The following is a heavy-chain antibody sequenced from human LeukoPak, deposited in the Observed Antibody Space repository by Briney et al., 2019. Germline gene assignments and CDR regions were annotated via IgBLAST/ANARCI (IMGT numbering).Heavy chain of an antibody. CDR1: GGSISSYY. Sequence: SETLSLTCTVSGGSISSYYWSWIRQPPGKGLEWIGYIYYSGSTNYNPSLKSRVTISVDTSKNQFSLKLSSVTAADTAVYYCARVFGDGDYVHLDYWGQGTLV. J-gene: IGHJ4*02. CDR2: IYYSGST. V-gene: IGHV4-59*01. CDR3: ARVFGDGDYVHLDY. D-gene: IGHD4-17*01.